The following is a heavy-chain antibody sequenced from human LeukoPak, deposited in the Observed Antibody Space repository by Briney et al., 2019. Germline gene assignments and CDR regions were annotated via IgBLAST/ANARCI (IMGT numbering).Heavy chain of an antibody. CDR2: IGTGRTHI. Sequence: GGSLRLSCAASGFTFSLYSMTWVRQAPGKGLEWVSYIGTGRTHIYYADSVNGRFTISRDNAENSLYLQMNSLRAEDTAVYYCARQGSYGDFDYWGQGTLVTVSS. CDR1: GFTFSLYS. D-gene: IGHD3-10*01. CDR3: ARQGSYGDFDY. V-gene: IGHV3-21*01. J-gene: IGHJ4*02.